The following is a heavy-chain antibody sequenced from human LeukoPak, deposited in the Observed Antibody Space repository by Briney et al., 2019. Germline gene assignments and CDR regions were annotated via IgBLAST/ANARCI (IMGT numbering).Heavy chain of an antibody. V-gene: IGHV1-46*01. CDR1: GYTFTSYY. J-gene: IGHJ4*02. D-gene: IGHD1-14*01. Sequence: ASVKVSCKASGYTFTSYYMHWVRQAPGQGLEWMGIINPSGGSTIYAQKFQGRVTMTEDTSTDTAYMELSSLRSEDTAVYYCATRTPRFDFDYWGQGTLVTVSS. CDR2: INPSGGST. CDR3: ATRTPRFDFDY.